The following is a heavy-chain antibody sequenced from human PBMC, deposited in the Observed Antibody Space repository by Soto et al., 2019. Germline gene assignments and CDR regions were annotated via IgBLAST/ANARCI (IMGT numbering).Heavy chain of an antibody. CDR2: ISRYNGNT. Sequence: QVQLVQSEAEVKEPGASANVSCQDSGYRFTNYIIAWVRQAPGQGLEWMGWISRYNGNTNYARRFRGRVILTTDTSTSTAYMEVRSLRSDDTAIYYCARYCAGNACYSRHYYAMDVWGQGTTVTVSS. CDR1: GYRFTNYI. J-gene: IGHJ6*02. V-gene: IGHV1-18*01. CDR3: ARYCAGNACYSRHYYAMDV. D-gene: IGHD2-15*01.